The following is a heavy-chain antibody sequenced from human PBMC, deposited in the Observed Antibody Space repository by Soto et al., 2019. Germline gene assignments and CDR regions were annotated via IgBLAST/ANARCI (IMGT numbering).Heavy chain of an antibody. CDR2: IWYDGSNK. J-gene: IGHJ4*02. D-gene: IGHD3-22*01. Sequence: PGGSPRLSCAASGFTFSSYGMHWVRQAPGKGLEWVAVIWYDGSNKYYADSVKGRFTISRDNSKNTLYLQMNSLRAEDTAVYYCARGDYSYYYDSSGYYRAYFDYWGQGTLVTVSS. CDR3: ARGDYSYYYDSSGYYRAYFDY. CDR1: GFTFSSYG. V-gene: IGHV3-33*01.